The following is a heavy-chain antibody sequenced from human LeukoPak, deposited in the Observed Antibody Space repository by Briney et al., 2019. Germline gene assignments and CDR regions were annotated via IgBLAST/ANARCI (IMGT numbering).Heavy chain of an antibody. CDR3: ARDFLPMSSSWYEYY. J-gene: IGHJ4*02. D-gene: IGHD6-13*01. CDR1: GFTFSSYW. Sequence: GGSLRLSCAASGFTFSSYWMSWVRQAPGKGLEWVANIKQDGSEKYYVDSVKGRFTISRDNAKNSLYLQTNSLRAEDTAVYYCARDFLPMSSSWYEYYWGQGTLVTVSS. CDR2: IKQDGSEK. V-gene: IGHV3-7*01.